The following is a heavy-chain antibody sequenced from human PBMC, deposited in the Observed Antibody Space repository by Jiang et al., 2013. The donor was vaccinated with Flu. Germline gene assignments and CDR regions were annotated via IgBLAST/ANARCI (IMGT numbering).Heavy chain of an antibody. CDR3: ARSLRRIQLRPYYYYGMDV. D-gene: IGHD5-18*01. CDR1: GGTFSSYA. CDR2: IIPIFGTA. Sequence: GAEVKKPGSSVKVSCKASGGTFSSYAISWVRQAPGQGLEWMGGIIPIFGTANYAQKFQGRVTITADESTSTAYMELSSLRSEDTAVYYCARSLRRIQLRPYYYYGMDVWGQGTTVTVSS. J-gene: IGHJ6*02. V-gene: IGHV1-69*01.